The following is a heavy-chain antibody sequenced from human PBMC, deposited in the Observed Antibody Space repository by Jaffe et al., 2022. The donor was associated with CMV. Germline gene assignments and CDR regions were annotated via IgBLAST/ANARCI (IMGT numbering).Heavy chain of an antibody. CDR3: VREGFYFFEN. CDR2: LTPSGDLT. J-gene: IGHJ4*02. Sequence: EVQLLESGGGLVEPGGSLRLSCVASGFGFSGNVMSWVRQAPGKGLEWVSKLTPSGDLTWSAGSVRGRFSISRDNSKNTLYLQMYNLRPEDTALYHCVREGFYFFENWGPGALVTVSS. CDR1: GFGFSGNV. V-gene: IGHV3-23*01.